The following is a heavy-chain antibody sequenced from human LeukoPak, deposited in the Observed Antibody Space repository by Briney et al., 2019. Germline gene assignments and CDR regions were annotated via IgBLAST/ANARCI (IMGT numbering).Heavy chain of an antibody. J-gene: IGHJ4*02. CDR2: ISGSADNT. CDR1: GFTFSTYA. D-gene: IGHD3-16*01. V-gene: IGHV3-23*01. Sequence: GGSLRLSCAPSGFTFSTYAMSWVRQAPGKGLEWVSVISGSADNTYYADSVRGRFTISRDNSKNTLYLQMNSLRAEDTAVYYCARENYAGYIFDYWGQGTLVTVSS. CDR3: ARENYAGYIFDY.